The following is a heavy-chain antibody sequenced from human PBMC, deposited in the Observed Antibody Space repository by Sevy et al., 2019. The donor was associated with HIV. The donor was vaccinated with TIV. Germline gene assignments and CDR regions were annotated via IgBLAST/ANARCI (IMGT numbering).Heavy chain of an antibody. Sequence: GGSLRLSCAASGFTFSSYSMNWVRQAPGKGLEWVSSISSSSSYIYYADSVKGRFTISRDNAKNSLYLQMNSLRGEDTAVYYCARSVVPAATNWFDPWGQGTLVTVSS. V-gene: IGHV3-21*01. CDR2: ISSSSSYI. CDR1: GFTFSSYS. CDR3: ARSVVPAATNWFDP. J-gene: IGHJ5*02. D-gene: IGHD2-2*01.